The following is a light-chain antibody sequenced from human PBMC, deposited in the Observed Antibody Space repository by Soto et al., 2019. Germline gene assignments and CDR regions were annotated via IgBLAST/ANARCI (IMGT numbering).Light chain of an antibody. CDR2: DDD. CDR1: SSDVGGYSY. V-gene: IGLV2-14*03. J-gene: IGLJ1*01. CDR3: GSWDSSLSAYV. Sequence: QSVLTQPASVSGSPGQSITISCTGTSSDVGGYSYVSWYQQHPGKTPKLMIYDDDKRPSGIPDRFSGSKSGTSATLGITGFQTGDEADYYCGSWDSSLSAYVFGTGTKLTVL.